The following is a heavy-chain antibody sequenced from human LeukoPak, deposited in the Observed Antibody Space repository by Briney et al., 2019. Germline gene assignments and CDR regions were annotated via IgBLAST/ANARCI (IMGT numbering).Heavy chain of an antibody. D-gene: IGHD4-17*01. Sequence: GGSLRLSCSASGFTFSSYAMHWVRQAPGKGLEYVSAISSNGGSTYYANSVKGRFTISRDNSKNTLYLQMGSLRAEDMAVYYCARARDDYGDYEAFDIWGQGTMVTVSS. CDR1: GFTFSSYA. J-gene: IGHJ3*02. V-gene: IGHV3-64*01. CDR3: ARARDDYGDYEAFDI. CDR2: ISSNGGST.